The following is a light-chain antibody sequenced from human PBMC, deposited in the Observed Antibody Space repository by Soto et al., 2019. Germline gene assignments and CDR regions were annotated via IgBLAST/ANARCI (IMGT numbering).Light chain of an antibody. CDR3: RQYDSYPPA. CDR2: AAS. CDR1: QGISSY. J-gene: IGKJ3*01. V-gene: IGKV1-8*01. Sequence: AIRMTQSPSSFSASTGDRVTITCRASQGISSYLAWYKQKPGKAPKLLMCAASTLQSGGPARFGGSGSGTDFTLTINCLQSDDLAICSCRQYDSYPPAFGPGPKVDIK.